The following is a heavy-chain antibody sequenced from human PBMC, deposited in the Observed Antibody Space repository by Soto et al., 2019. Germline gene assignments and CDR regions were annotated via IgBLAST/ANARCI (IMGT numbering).Heavy chain of an antibody. D-gene: IGHD1-26*01. J-gene: IGHJ6*02. CDR2: ISAYNGNT. Sequence: ASVKVSCKASGYTFASYAISWMRQAPGQGLEWMGWISAYNGNTNYAQKLQGRVTMTTDTSTSTAYMELRSLRSDDTAVYYCARQGSWPYYYYGLDVWGQGTTVTVSS. CDR3: ARQGSWPYYYYGLDV. V-gene: IGHV1-18*01. CDR1: GYTFASYA.